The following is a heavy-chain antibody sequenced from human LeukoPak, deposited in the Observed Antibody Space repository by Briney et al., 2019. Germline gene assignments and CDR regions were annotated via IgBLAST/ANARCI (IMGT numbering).Heavy chain of an antibody. D-gene: IGHD3-9*01. V-gene: IGHV3-21*01. Sequence: SGRSLRLSCAASGFTFSSYSMNWVRQAPGKGLEWVSSISSSSSYIYYADSVKGRFTISRDNAKNSLYLQMNSLRAEDTAVYYCAREEGGSTYYDILTGYYPDAFDIWGQGTMVTVSS. CDR2: ISSSSSYI. J-gene: IGHJ3*02. CDR1: GFTFSSYS. CDR3: AREEGGSTYYDILTGYYPDAFDI.